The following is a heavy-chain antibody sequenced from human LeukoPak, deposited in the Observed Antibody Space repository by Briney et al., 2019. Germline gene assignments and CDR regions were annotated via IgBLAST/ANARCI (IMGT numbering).Heavy chain of an antibody. J-gene: IGHJ4*02. CDR2: INSDESIT. CDR3: ARGETSSYDY. CDR1: GFTFSSSW. D-gene: IGHD2-2*01. Sequence: TGGSLRLSCAASGFTFSSSWMYWVRQAPGKGLVWVSRINSDESITTYADSVKGRFTISRDNAKNTLYLQMNSLRAGDTAVYYCARGETSSYDYWGQGTLVTVSS. V-gene: IGHV3-74*01.